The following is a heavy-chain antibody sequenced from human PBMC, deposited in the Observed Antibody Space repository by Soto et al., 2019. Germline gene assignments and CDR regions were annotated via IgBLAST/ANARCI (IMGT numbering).Heavy chain of an antibody. CDR1: GGSISSSSYY. CDR2: IYYSGST. D-gene: IGHD5-12*01. CDR3: ARHLSLVSETELGWLPHSPGKNDY. Sequence: NPSETLSLTCTVSGGSISSSSYYWGWIRQPPGKGLEWIGSIYYSGSTYYNPSLKSRVTISVDTSKNQFSLKLSSVTAADTAVYYCARHLSLVSETELGWLPHSPGKNDYWGQGTLVTVSS. J-gene: IGHJ4*02. V-gene: IGHV4-39*01.